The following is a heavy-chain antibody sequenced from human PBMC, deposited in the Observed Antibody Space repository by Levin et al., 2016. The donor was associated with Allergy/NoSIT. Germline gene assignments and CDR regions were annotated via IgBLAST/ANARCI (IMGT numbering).Heavy chain of an antibody. CDR2: INHSGST. Sequence: SETLSLTCAVYGGSFSGYYWSWIRQPPGKGLEWIGEINHSGSTNYNPSLKSRVTISVDTSKNQFSLKLSSVTAADTAVYYCARGRMITFGGVIARQGGLLDYWGQGTLVTVSS. CDR3: ARGRMITFGGVIARQGGLLDY. J-gene: IGHJ4*02. CDR1: GGSFSGYY. D-gene: IGHD3-16*02. V-gene: IGHV4-34*01.